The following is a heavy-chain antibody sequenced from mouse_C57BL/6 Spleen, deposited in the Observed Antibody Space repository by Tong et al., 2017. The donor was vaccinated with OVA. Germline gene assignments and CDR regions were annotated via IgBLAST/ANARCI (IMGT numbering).Heavy chain of an antibody. V-gene: IGHV5-4*01. D-gene: IGHD1-1*01. Sequence: EVQLQESGGGLVKPGGSLKLSCAASGFTFSSYAMSWVRQTPEKRLEWVATISDGGSYTYYPDNVKGRFTISRDNAKNNLYLQMSHLKSEDTAMYYCARGTTVVDYWGQGTTLTVSS. CDR1: GFTFSSYA. J-gene: IGHJ2*01. CDR2: ISDGGSYT. CDR3: ARGTTVVDY.